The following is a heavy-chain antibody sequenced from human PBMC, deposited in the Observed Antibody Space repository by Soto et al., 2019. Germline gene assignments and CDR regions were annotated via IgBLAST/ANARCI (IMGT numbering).Heavy chain of an antibody. V-gene: IGHV3-23*01. J-gene: IGHJ3*02. D-gene: IGHD2-8*01. CDR2: IGGAGSNI. Sequence: EVQLLESGGGLVQPGGSLRLSCAASGFIFSEYAMTWVRQAPGKGLEWVSVIGGAGSNIHYADSVEGRFTVSRDDSKNTLYLRMDSLRVEDTAVYYCAKDFDSRNGVYDPFDIWGPGTKVTVSS. CDR3: AKDFDSRNGVYDPFDI. CDR1: GFIFSEYA.